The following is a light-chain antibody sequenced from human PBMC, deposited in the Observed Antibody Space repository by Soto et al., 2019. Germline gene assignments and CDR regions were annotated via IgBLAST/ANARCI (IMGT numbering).Light chain of an antibody. J-gene: IGKJ2*01. V-gene: IGKV1-33*01. Sequence: DIQMTQSPSSLSASVGDRVTISCQASQDISNYLNWYQQKPGKAPNLLIYDASSLVRGVPSRFSGSWSGTDFTFTISSLQPEDVATYYCQHYDSLPPTFGQGTKLEIK. CDR3: QHYDSLPPT. CDR2: DAS. CDR1: QDISNY.